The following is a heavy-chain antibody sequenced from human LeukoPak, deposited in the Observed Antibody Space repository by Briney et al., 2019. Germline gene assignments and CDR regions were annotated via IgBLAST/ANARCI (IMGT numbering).Heavy chain of an antibody. CDR3: ARDEGSTYNQLDY. J-gene: IGHJ4*02. Sequence: ASVKVSCKASGYTFDNFYIHWVRQAPGQGPEWMGWINGNDGSTKHAQKFQGRITMTRVTAISTVYMDLSGLRPDDTATYYCARDEGSTYNQLDYWGQGTLVTVSS. CDR1: GYTFDNFY. D-gene: IGHD1-14*01. CDR2: INGNDGST. V-gene: IGHV1-2*02.